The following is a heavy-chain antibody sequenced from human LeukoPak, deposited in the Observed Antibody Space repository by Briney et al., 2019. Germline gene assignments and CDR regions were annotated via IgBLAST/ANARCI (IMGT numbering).Heavy chain of an antibody. V-gene: IGHV1-2*02. CDR1: GYTFTGYY. CDR3: ARDGGIAVAGTQNWFDP. D-gene: IGHD6-19*01. CDR2: INRNSGGT. Sequence: ASVKVSCKASGYTFTGYYMHWVRQAPGQGLEWMGWINRNSGGTNYAQKFQGRVTMTRDTSISTAYMELSRLRSDDTAVYYCARDGGIAVAGTQNWFDPWGQGTLVTVSS. J-gene: IGHJ5*02.